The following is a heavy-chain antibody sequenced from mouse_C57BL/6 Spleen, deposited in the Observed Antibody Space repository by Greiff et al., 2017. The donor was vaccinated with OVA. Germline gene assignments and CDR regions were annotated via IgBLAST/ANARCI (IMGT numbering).Heavy chain of an antibody. CDR2: INPNNGGT. D-gene: IGHD1-1*01. J-gene: IGHJ2*01. Sequence: EVQLVESGPELVKPGASVKMSCKASGYTFTDYNMHWVKQSHGKSLEWIGYINPNNGGTSYNQKFKGKATLTVNKSSSTAYMELRSLTSEDSAVYYCAGPTVVAGPYYFDYWGQGTTLTVSS. CDR3: AGPTVVAGPYYFDY. CDR1: GYTFTDYN. V-gene: IGHV1-22*01.